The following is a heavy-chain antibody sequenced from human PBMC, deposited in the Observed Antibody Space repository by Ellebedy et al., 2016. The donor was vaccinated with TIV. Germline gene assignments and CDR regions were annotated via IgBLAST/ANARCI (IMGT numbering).Heavy chain of an antibody. D-gene: IGHD3-10*01. CDR1: GYTFTAYY. Sequence: ASVKVSCXASGYTFTAYYVHWVRQAPGQGLEWLGMINPSNGGTTYAQNFQGRVSMTRDTSTSTLYLELSSLTSEDTAVYYCARLKGRDALWGQGTLVTVSS. V-gene: IGHV1-46*01. CDR2: INPSNGGT. CDR3: ARLKGRDAL. J-gene: IGHJ4*02.